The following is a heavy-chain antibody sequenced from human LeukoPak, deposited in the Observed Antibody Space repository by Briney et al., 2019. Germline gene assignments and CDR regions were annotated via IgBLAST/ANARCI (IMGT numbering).Heavy chain of an antibody. CDR1: GFTFSNAW. D-gene: IGHD4/OR15-4a*01. V-gene: IGHV3-48*01. J-gene: IGHJ4*02. CDR2: ISSSGSTI. Sequence: HPGGSLRLSCAASGFTFSNAWMSWVRQAPGKGLEWVSYISSSGSTIYYADSVKGRFTISRDNSKNTLFLQMNSLRAEDTAVYYCARRAGAYSHPYDYWGQGTLVTVSS. CDR3: ARRAGAYSHPYDY.